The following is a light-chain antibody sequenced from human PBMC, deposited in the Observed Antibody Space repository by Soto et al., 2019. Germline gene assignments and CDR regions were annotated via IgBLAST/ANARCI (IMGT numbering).Light chain of an antibody. Sequence: EIVLTQSPATLSLSPGERATLSCRASQSVRSLLAWYQQKPAQAPSLLIYDASHRATGIPARFSGSGSGTDFTLTISSLEPEDFAVYHCQQRSSCPLPFGGGTKVEIK. CDR1: QSVRSL. V-gene: IGKV3-11*01. CDR2: DAS. CDR3: QQRSSCPLP. J-gene: IGKJ4*01.